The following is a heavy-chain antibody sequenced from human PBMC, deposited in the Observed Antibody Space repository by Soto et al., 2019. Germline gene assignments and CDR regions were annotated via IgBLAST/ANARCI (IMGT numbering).Heavy chain of an antibody. CDR2: INYSGSNI. CDR1: GFTFSNSE. Sequence: DVQLVDSGGGLVEPGGSLRLTCAASGFTFSNSEMFWVRQAPGKGLEWVSKINYSGSNIYYSKSVKGRFTISRHNAKNSLSLQMNSLTDEDTAIYYCASEALCGADCYFFEYWGPVTLVTVSS. D-gene: IGHD2-21*02. CDR3: ASEALCGADCYFFEY. V-gene: IGHV3-48*03. J-gene: IGHJ4*02.